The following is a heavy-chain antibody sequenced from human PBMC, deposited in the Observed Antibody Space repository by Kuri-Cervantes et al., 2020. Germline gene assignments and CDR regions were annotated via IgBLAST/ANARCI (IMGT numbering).Heavy chain of an antibody. CDR3: ARAGSYRGWGRFGFDY. CDR2: IYYSGST. J-gene: IGHJ4*02. V-gene: IGHV4-39*07. D-gene: IGHD1-26*01. CDR1: GGSISSSSYY. Sequence: GSLRLSCTVSGGSISSSSYYWDWIRQPPGKGLEWIGSIYYSGSTYYNPSLKSRVTISVDTSKNQFSLKLSSVTAADTAVYYCARAGSYRGWGRFGFDYWGQGTLVTVSS.